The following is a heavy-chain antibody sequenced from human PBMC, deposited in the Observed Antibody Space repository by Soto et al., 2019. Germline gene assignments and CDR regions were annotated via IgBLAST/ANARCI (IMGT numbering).Heavy chain of an antibody. Sequence: QVQLVQSGAEVKKPGSSVKVSCKASGGTFSSYTISWVRQAPGQGLEWMGRIIPILGIANYAQKFQGRVTITADKSTSTAYMELSSLRSEDTALYYCGREVLDVISVACRFVDYWGQGTLVTVSS. CDR1: GGTFSSYT. V-gene: IGHV1-69*08. J-gene: IGHJ4*02. CDR2: IIPILGIA. CDR3: GREVLDVISVACRFVDY. D-gene: IGHD3-9*01.